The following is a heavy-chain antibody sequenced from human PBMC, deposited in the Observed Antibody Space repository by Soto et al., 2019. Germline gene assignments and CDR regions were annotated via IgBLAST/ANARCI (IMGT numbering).Heavy chain of an antibody. Sequence: SETLSLTCTVSGGSISSYYWSWIRQPPGKGLEWIGYIYYSGSTNYNPSLKSRVTISVDTSKNQFSLKLSSVTAADTAVYYCARFGAAAAHDDNWGRGVLGNRLL. CDR3: ARFGAAAAHDDN. CDR2: IYYSGST. V-gene: IGHV4-59*01. CDR1: GGSISSYY. J-gene: IGHJ4*01. D-gene: IGHD6-13*01.